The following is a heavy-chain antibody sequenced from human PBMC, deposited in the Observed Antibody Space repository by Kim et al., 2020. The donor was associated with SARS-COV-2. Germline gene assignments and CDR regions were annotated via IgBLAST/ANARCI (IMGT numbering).Heavy chain of an antibody. J-gene: IGHJ3*02. D-gene: IGHD2-21*02. Sequence: SVKGRFTISRDNSKNSLYLQMNSLRTEDTALYYCAKDISGDWRGGDAFDIWGQGTMVTVSS. V-gene: IGHV3-43*01. CDR3: AKDISGDWRGGDAFDI.